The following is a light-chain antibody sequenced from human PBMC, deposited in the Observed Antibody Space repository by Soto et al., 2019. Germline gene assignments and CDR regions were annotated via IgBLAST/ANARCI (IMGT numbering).Light chain of an antibody. Sequence: QSALTQPASVSGSPGQSITISCTGTSSDIGGYNYVSWYQQHPGKAPKLMIYEVVNRPSGLSYRFSGSKSGNTASLTISGVQAEDEADYYCSSYTSSSTVVFGGGTKLTVL. V-gene: IGLV2-14*01. J-gene: IGLJ2*01. CDR2: EVV. CDR1: SSDIGGYNY. CDR3: SSYTSSSTVV.